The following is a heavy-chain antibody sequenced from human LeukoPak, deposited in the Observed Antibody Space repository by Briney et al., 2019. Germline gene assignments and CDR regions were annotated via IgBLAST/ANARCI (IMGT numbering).Heavy chain of an antibody. J-gene: IGHJ3*01. D-gene: IGHD3-22*01. Sequence: SETLSLTCTVSGDSISSGDYYWRWIRQPAGKGLEWIGRISSSGSTNYNPSLKSRVTISVDTSKNPFSLTLTSVTAAAPAVYFCARGPYSYDSSGAFDYWGQGTMVTVSS. V-gene: IGHV4-61*02. CDR3: ARGPYSYDSSGAFDY. CDR2: ISSSGST. CDR1: GDSISSGDYY.